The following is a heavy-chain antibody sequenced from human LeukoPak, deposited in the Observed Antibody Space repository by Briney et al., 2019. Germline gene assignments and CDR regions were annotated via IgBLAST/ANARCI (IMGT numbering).Heavy chain of an antibody. J-gene: IGHJ3*02. CDR2: SYHSGST. Sequence: NPSGTLSLTCAVSGGSISTSNWWSWVRQPPGKGLEWIGESYHSGSTNYNPSLKSRVTISVDKSKNQFSLKLSSVTAADTAVYYCARKTYDSSGLIPHPGVFDIWGQGTMVTVSS. V-gene: IGHV4-4*02. D-gene: IGHD3-22*01. CDR1: GGSISTSNW. CDR3: ARKTYDSSGLIPHPGVFDI.